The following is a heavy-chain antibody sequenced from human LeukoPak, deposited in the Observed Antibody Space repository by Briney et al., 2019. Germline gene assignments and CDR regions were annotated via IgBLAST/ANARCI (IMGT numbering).Heavy chain of an antibody. CDR1: GFTVSSNY. Sequence: GGSLRLSCAASGFTVSSNYMSWVRQAPGKGLEWVSVIYSGGSTYYADSVKGRFTIFRDNAKNSLYLQMNSLRAEDTAVYYCATDRDYGDSYFDYWGQGTLVTVSS. CDR2: IYSGGST. CDR3: ATDRDYGDSYFDY. D-gene: IGHD4-17*01. V-gene: IGHV3-53*01. J-gene: IGHJ4*02.